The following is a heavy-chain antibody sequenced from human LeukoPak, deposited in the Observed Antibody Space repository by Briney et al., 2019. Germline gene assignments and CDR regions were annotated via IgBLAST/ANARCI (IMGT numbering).Heavy chain of an antibody. CDR2: ISAYNGNT. D-gene: IGHD3-3*01. CDR3: ARDRPLLKYYDFWSGTAFFDY. CDR1: GYTFTSYG. J-gene: IGHJ4*02. Sequence: ASVTVSCKASGYTFTSYGISWVRQAPGQGLEWMGWISAYNGNTNYAQKLQGRVTMTTDTSTSTAYMELRSLRSDDTAVYYCARDRPLLKYYDFWSGTAFFDYWGQGTLVTVSS. V-gene: IGHV1-18*01.